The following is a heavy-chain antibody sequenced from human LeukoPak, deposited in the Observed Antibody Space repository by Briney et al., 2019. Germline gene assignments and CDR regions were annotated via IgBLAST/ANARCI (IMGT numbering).Heavy chain of an antibody. D-gene: IGHD5-18*01. CDR2: ISSSSSYI. V-gene: IGHV3-21*01. CDR1: GFTFSSYS. CDR3: ARGYPEVGTQLWSFDY. J-gene: IGHJ4*02. Sequence: PGGSLRLSCAASGFTFSSYSMNWVRQAPGKGLEWVSSISSSSSYIYYADSVKGRFTISRDNAKNSLYLQMNSLRAEDTAVYYCARGYPEVGTQLWSFDYWGQGTLVTVSS.